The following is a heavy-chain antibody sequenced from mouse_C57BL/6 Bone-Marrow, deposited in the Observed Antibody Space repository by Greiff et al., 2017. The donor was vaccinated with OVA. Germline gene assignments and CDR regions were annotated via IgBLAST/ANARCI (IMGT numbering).Heavy chain of an antibody. D-gene: IGHD4-1*01. Sequence: VKLQQSGAELARPGASVKLSCKASGYTFTSYGISWVKQRTGQGLEWIGEIYPRSGNTYYNEKFKGKATLTADKSSSTAYMELRSLTSEDSAVYFCARWKANWDDWFAYWGQGTLVTVSA. V-gene: IGHV1-81*01. CDR3: ARWKANWDDWFAY. CDR1: GYTFTSYG. CDR2: IYPRSGNT. J-gene: IGHJ3*01.